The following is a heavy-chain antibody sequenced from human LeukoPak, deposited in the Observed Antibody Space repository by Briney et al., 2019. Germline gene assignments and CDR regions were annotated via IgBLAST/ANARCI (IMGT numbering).Heavy chain of an antibody. J-gene: IGHJ4*02. CDR2: IYYSGST. Sequence: KTSETLSLTFTVSGGSISSYYWSWIRQPPGKGLEWIGYIYYSGSTNYNPSLKSRVTISVDRSKNQFSLKLSSVTTADTAVYYCARGRSRDAPFDYWGQGTLVTVSS. V-gene: IGHV4-59*12. CDR1: GGSISSYY. CDR3: ARGRSRDAPFDY.